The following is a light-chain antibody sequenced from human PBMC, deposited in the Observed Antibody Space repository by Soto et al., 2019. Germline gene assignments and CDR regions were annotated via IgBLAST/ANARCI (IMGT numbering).Light chain of an antibody. CDR2: EVS. Sequence: QSVLTQPPSASGSPGQSVTISCTGSSSDVGAYNYVSWYQQYPGKAPKLMIFEVSERPSGVPDRFSGSKSGNTASLTVSGLQAEDEADYYCSSYAGSNNVIFGGGTKLTVL. CDR1: SSDVGAYNY. J-gene: IGLJ2*01. CDR3: SSYAGSNNVI. V-gene: IGLV2-8*01.